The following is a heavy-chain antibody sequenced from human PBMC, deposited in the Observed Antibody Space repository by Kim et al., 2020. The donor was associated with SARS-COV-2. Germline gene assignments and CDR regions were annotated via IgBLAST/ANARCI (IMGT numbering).Heavy chain of an antibody. CDR1: GFSVSVNY. CDR2: VYSDGTI. Sequence: GGSLRLSCAASGFSVSVNYMSWVRQAPGKGLECVPIVYSDGTIHYADSVRGRFTISRDNFKNTVYLQMNSLRADDTALYYCARGWIQRWSDDWYFDLWGRGTLLTVSS. D-gene: IGHD5-18*01. V-gene: IGHV3-53*01. J-gene: IGHJ2*01. CDR3: ARGWIQRWSDDWYFDL.